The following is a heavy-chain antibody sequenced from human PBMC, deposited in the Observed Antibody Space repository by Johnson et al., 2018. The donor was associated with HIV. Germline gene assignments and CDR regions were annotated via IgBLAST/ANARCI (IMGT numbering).Heavy chain of an antibody. CDR2: ICWYSGSI. CDR1: GFTFDDYA. D-gene: IGHD1-26*01. CDR3: AKDLRAVGATDAFDI. V-gene: IGHV3-9*01. Sequence: VQLVESGGGLVQPGRSLRLSCAASGFTFDDYAMHWVRQAPGKGLEWVSCICWYSGSIGYAVSVKVRFTISRDNAKNSLYLQMNSMRAEDTALYYCAKDLRAVGATDAFDIWGQGTMVTVSS. J-gene: IGHJ3*02.